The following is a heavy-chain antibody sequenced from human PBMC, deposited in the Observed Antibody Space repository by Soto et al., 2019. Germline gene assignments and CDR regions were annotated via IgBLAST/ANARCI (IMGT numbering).Heavy chain of an antibody. CDR1: GGSISSGGYY. CDR2: IYYSGST. D-gene: IGHD3-10*01. CDR3: ARDGSGNFDY. J-gene: IGHJ4*02. Sequence: PSETLSLTCTVSGGSISSGGYYWSWIRQHPGKGLEWIGYIYYSGSTYYNPSLKSRVTISVDTSKNQFSLKLSSVTAADTAVYYCARDGSGNFDYWGQGTLVTVSS. V-gene: IGHV4-31*03.